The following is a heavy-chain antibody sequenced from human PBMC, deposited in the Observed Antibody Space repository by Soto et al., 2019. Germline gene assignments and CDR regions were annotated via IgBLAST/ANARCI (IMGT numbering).Heavy chain of an antibody. CDR2: MNPNSGDT. CDR1: GYTFTNFD. V-gene: IGHV1-8*02. D-gene: IGHD2-21*02. CDR3: ARPGATFCGGDCYSDY. Sequence: QVQLVQSGAEVKRPGASVKVSCKASGYTFTNFDLNWVRQAPGQGLEWMGWMNPNSGDTGSAHKFQGRVTMTRDTSINTDYMELSSLKSEDTAVYFCARPGATFCGGDCYSDYWGQGTLVIVSS. J-gene: IGHJ4*02.